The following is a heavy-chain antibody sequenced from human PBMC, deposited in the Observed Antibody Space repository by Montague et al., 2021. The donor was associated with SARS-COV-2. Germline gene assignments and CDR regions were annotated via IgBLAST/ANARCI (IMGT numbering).Heavy chain of an antibody. CDR1: GGSISSSSYY. CDR3: ARREDYYGSGGYPN. V-gene: IGHV4-39*01. D-gene: IGHD3-10*01. J-gene: IGHJ4*02. Sequence: SETLSLTCTVSGGSISSSSYYWGWIRQPPGKGLEWIGSIYYSGSTYYNPSFKSRVTISVDTSKNQFSLKLSSVTAADTAVYYCARREDYYGSGGYPNWGQGTLVTVSS. CDR2: IYYSGST.